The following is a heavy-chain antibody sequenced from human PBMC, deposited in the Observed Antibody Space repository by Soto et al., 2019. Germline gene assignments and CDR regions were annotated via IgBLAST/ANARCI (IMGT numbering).Heavy chain of an antibody. D-gene: IGHD3-10*01. CDR2: ISYDGSNK. Sequence: GGSLRLSCAASGFTFSSYAMHWVRQAPGKGLEWVAVISYDGSNKYYADSVKGRFTISRDNSKNTLYLQMNSLRAEDTAVYYCARMVRGVTAGGNYWGQGTLVTVSS. CDR1: GFTFSSYA. CDR3: ARMVRGVTAGGNY. V-gene: IGHV3-30-3*01. J-gene: IGHJ4*02.